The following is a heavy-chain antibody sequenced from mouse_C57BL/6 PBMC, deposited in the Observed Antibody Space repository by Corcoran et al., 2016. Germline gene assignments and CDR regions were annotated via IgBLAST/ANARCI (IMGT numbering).Heavy chain of an antibody. CDR2: IDPANGNT. V-gene: IGHV14-3*01. J-gene: IGHJ4*01. D-gene: IGHD2-4*01. CDR1: GFNIKNTY. CDR3: ARYDYHEGAMDY. Sequence: EVQLQQSLAELVRPGASVKLSCTATGFNIKNTYMHRVKQRPEQGLEWIGRIDPANGNTKYDPKCQCKATITEDTSSNTAYLQLSRLTSEDTAIYYCARYDYHEGAMDYWGQGTSVTVSS.